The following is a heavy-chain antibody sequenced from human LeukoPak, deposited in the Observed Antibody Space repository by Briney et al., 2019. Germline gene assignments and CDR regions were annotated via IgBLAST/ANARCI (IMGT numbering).Heavy chain of an antibody. CDR1: GFTFSSYS. Sequence: GGSLRLSCAASGFTFSSYSMNWVRQAPGKGLEWVSSISSSSSYIYYADSVKGRFTISRDNAKNSLYLQMNSLRAEDTAVYYCARNLQPYCGGDCYSRWFDPWGQGTLVTVSS. CDR3: ARNLQPYCGGDCYSRWFDP. V-gene: IGHV3-21*01. CDR2: ISSSSSYI. D-gene: IGHD2-21*02. J-gene: IGHJ5*02.